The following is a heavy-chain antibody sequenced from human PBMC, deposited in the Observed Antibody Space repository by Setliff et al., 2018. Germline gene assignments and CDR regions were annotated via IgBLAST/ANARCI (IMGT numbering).Heavy chain of an antibody. CDR3: ARAPGRQDYHYMEL. J-gene: IGHJ6*03. CDR1: GASINNHY. CDR2: VFHSGST. D-gene: IGHD2-15*01. Sequence: ETLSLTCTVSGASINNHYWAWIRQPPGKGLEWIGYVFHSGSTDYNPSLRSRVTVSVDTSRIHFSLKLRSVTAADTAVYYCARAPGRQDYHYMELWGKGTTVTVSS. V-gene: IGHV4-59*11.